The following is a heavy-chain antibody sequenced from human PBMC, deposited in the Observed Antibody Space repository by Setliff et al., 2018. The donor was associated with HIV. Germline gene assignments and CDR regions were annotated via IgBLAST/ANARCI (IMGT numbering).Heavy chain of an antibody. D-gene: IGHD3-3*01. V-gene: IGHV4-59*02. CDR3: ARVGPPDFWSGSFQP. CDR2: IYCTGIT. J-gene: IGHJ1*01. Sequence: SATLSLTCSISGGSVTSYLWNWLRQPPGKGLEWIGYIYCTGITDNNPSLEGRVTISVDTSKNQFSLKLSSVTAADTAVYYCARVGPPDFWSGSFQPWGQGTLVTVSS. CDR1: GGSVTSYL.